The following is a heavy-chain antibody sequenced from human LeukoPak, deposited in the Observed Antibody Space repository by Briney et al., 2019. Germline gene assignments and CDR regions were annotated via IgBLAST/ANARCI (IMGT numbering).Heavy chain of an antibody. CDR2: IIPIFGTA. CDR3: ARAIFGVVIGYYYYGMDV. CDR1: GGTFSSYA. Sequence: ASVKVSCKASGGTFSSYATSWVRQAPGQGLEWMGGIIPIFGTANYAQKFQGRVTMTRDTSTSTVYMELSSLRSEDTAVYYCARAIFGVVIGYYYYGMDVWGQGTTVTVSS. D-gene: IGHD3-3*01. J-gene: IGHJ6*02. V-gene: IGHV1-69*05.